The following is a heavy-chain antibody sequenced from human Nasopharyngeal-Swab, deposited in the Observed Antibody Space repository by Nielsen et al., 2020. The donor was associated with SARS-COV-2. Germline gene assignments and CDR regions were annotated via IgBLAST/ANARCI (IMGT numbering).Heavy chain of an antibody. D-gene: IGHD3-3*01. CDR1: GFTFSSYS. CDR3: ASEYYDFWSGYSDAFDI. V-gene: IGHV3-21*05. CDR2: ISSSSSYI. J-gene: IGHJ3*02. Sequence: GGSLRLSCAASGFTFSSYSMNWVRQAPGKGLEWVSYISSSSSYIYYADSVKGRFTISRDNAKNSLYLQMNSLRAEDTAVYYCASEYYDFWSGYSDAFDIWGQGTMVTVSS.